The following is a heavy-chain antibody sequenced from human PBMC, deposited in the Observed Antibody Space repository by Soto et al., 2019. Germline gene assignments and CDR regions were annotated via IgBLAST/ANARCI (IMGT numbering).Heavy chain of an antibody. V-gene: IGHV4-30-2*01. J-gene: IGHJ4*02. CDR2: IYHSGST. CDR1: VGSISSGGYS. CDR3: ARTTYYYDSSGYYVPLHYFDY. Sequence: SESLSLTCAVSVGSISSGGYSLSWIRQPPGKGLEWIGYIYHSGSTYYNPSLKSRVTISVDRSKNQFSLKLSSVTAADTAVYYCARTTYYYDSSGYYVPLHYFDYWGQGTLVTVSA. D-gene: IGHD3-22*01.